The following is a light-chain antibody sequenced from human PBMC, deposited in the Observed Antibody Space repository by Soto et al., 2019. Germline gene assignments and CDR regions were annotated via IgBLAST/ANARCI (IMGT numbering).Light chain of an antibody. CDR3: QHYDNWPPLT. V-gene: IGKV3-15*01. J-gene: IGKJ4*01. CDR2: GAS. CDR1: QSVSRK. Sequence: EIVMTQSPGTLSVSPGERATLSCRASQSVSRKLAWYQQKPGQAPRLLIYGASTRATGIPSRFSGSGSGTEFTLTISSLQSEDFAVYYCQHYDNWPPLTFGGGTNVEIK.